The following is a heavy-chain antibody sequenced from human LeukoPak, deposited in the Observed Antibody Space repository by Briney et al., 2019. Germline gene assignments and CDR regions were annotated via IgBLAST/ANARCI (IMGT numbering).Heavy chain of an antibody. Sequence: PSETLSLTCAVYGGSFSGYYWSWIRQPPGKGLEWIGSIYHSGSTYYNPSLKSRVTISVDTSKNQFSLKLSSVTAADTAVYYCARVEEWAVAGPQYYFDYWGQGTLVTVSS. J-gene: IGHJ4*02. D-gene: IGHD6-19*01. CDR1: GGSFSGYY. CDR2: IYHSGST. V-gene: IGHV4-34*01. CDR3: ARVEEWAVAGPQYYFDY.